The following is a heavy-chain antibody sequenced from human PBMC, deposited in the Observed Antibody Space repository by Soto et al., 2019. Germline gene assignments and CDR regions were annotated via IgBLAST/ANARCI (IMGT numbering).Heavy chain of an antibody. CDR2: IYYSGST. D-gene: IGHD4-4*01. CDR3: ARHSNRNYGLYYFDY. V-gene: IGHV4-59*08. CDR1: GGSVSSYY. Sequence: SQTLSLTCTVSGGSVSSYYGSWIRQSTGKGLEWIGYIYYSGSTKYKPSLKSRVTISLDTSKNQFSLKVSSATAADTAVYYCARHSNRNYGLYYFDYWGLGALVTVSS. J-gene: IGHJ4*02.